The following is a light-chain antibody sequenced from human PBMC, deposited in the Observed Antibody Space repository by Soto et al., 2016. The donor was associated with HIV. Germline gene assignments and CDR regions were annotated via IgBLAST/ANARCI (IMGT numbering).Light chain of an antibody. Sequence: DIQMTQSPSSLSASVGDSVTITCRASQGITNSLAWYQQTPGKAPKLLLYHASTLESGAPSRFSGSVSGTEYTLTISSLQPEDFAVYYCQLVLYGPLGLLGQGTKLEIK. J-gene: IGKJ2*01. CDR2: HAS. CDR1: QGITNS. CDR3: QLVLYGPLGL. V-gene: IGKV1-NL1*01.